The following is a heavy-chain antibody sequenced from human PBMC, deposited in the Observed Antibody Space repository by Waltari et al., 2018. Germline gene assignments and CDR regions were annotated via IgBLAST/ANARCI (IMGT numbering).Heavy chain of an antibody. V-gene: IGHV3-30*02. D-gene: IGHD3-16*01. J-gene: IGHJ6*03. CDR2: IRYDGSNK. CDR3: AKEGEHNYYYYYYMDV. CDR1: GFTFSTYA. Sequence: QVQLVEFGGGVVQTGGSLKLSCASSGFTFSTYAMHCVRKAPGKRLEWVAVIRYDGSNKYYADSVKGRCTISRDNSKNTLYLQTNSLRAEDTAVYYCAKEGEHNYYYYYYMDVWGKGTTVTISS.